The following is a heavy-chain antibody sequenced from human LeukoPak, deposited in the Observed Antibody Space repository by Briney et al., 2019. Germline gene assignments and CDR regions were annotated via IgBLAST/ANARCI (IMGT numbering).Heavy chain of an antibody. D-gene: IGHD2-21*02. V-gene: IGHV1-46*01. Sequence: ASVKVSCKASGYTFTSYYMHWVRPAPGQGLEWMGIINPSGGSTSYAQKFQGRVTMTRDTSTGTVYMALSSLRSEDTAVYYCAMIKYCGGDCYGWFDPWGQGTLVTVSS. CDR2: INPSGGST. CDR1: GYTFTSYY. CDR3: AMIKYCGGDCYGWFDP. J-gene: IGHJ5*02.